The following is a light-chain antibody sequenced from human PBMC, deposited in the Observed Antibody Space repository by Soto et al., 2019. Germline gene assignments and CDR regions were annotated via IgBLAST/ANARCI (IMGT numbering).Light chain of an antibody. V-gene: IGKV3-20*01. J-gene: IGKJ1*01. CDR1: QSVSSSY. Sequence: IVVTQAPGTLALSKGEIATLYYRASQSVSSSYLAWYQHKPRQAPRPLISDASKRATRIPDRFSGSGSGTGFTLTISSLEPEDFALYYCQQYGTTPWTFGQGTKVDI. CDR3: QQYGTTPWT. CDR2: DAS.